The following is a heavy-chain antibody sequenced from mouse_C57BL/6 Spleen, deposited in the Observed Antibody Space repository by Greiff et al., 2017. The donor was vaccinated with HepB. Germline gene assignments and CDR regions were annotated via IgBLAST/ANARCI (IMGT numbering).Heavy chain of an antibody. CDR2: INPSNGGT. Sequence: QVQLQQPGTELVKPGASVKLSCKASGYTFTSYWMHWVKQRPGQGLEWIGNINPSNGGTNYNEKLKSKATLTVDKSSSTAYMQLSSLTSEDSAVYYCATGGHDGYSRGFIYYYAMDYWGQGTSVTVSS. V-gene: IGHV1-53*01. J-gene: IGHJ4*01. CDR3: ATGGHDGYSRGFIYYYAMDY. CDR1: GYTFTSYW. D-gene: IGHD2-3*01.